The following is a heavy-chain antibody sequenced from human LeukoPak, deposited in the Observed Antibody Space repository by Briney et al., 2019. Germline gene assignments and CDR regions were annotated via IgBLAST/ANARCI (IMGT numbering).Heavy chain of an antibody. CDR3: AREYSGSYGYYYYYYMDV. J-gene: IGHJ6*03. D-gene: IGHD1-26*01. CDR2: IKQDGSEK. V-gene: IGHV3-7*01. Sequence: PGGSLRLSCAASGFTFSSYWMSWVRQAPGKGLEWVANIKQDGSEKYYVDSVKGRFTISRDNAKNSLYLQMNSLRAEDTVVYYCAREYSGSYGYYYYYYMDVWGKGTTVTVSS. CDR1: GFTFSSYW.